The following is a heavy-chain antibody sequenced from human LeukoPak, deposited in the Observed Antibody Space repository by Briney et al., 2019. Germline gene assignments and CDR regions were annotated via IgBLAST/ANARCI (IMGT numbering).Heavy chain of an antibody. CDR2: ISGSGAST. V-gene: IGHV3-23*01. CDR3: PRSRGYRARDDC. Sequence: GGSLRLSCAASGFTFSSYAMIWVRQAPGKGLECVSAISGSGASTFYADSMKGRFTISRDNSKNMLYLQINSRRAEDTAVYFCPRSRGYRARDDCWGQGTLVTVSS. D-gene: IGHD3-22*01. J-gene: IGHJ4*01. CDR1: GFTFSSYA.